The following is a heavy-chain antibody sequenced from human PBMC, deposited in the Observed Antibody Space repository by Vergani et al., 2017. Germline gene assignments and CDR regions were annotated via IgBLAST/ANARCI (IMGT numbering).Heavy chain of an antibody. CDR3: TRGWYYDSIAYWAY. CDR2: ISPSGGST. J-gene: IGHJ4*02. Sequence: QVQLVQSGAEVRKPGASVKVSCRTSGYTFNDYYIHWIRKAPGQGLQWMGWISPSGGSTSYAQKFQGRVTMTRDTSTSTVYMELSSLRSEDTAGYYCTRGWYYDSIAYWAYWGQGTLVTVSS. CDR1: GYTFNDYY. D-gene: IGHD3-22*01. V-gene: IGHV1-46*02.